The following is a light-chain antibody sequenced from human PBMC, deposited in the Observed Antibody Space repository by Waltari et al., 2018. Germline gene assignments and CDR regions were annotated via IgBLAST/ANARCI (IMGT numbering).Light chain of an antibody. Sequence: QLVVTQSPSASASLGDPVKLTFTLSSGQSYYTIAWHQQQPEKGPRYVMKINSDGSHSKGDGIPDRFSGSSSGAERYLTISSLQSEDEADYFCQTWGNGIWVFGGGTKLTVL. V-gene: IGLV4-69*01. CDR2: INSDGSH. CDR3: QTWGNGIWV. CDR1: SGQSYYT. J-gene: IGLJ3*02.